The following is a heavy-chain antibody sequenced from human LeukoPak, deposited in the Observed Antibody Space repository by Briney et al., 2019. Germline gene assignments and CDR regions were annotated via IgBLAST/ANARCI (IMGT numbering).Heavy chain of an antibody. CDR2: INSDGSST. D-gene: IGHD2/OR15-2a*01. CDR1: GFTFSSYW. CDR3: ARALTLRGWFDP. J-gene: IGHJ5*02. Sequence: GGSLRLSCAASGFTFSSYWMHWVRQAPGEGLVWVSRINSDGSSTSYADSVKGRFTISRDNAKNTLYLQMNSLRAGDTAVYYCARALTLRGWFDPWGQGTLVTVSS. V-gene: IGHV3-74*01.